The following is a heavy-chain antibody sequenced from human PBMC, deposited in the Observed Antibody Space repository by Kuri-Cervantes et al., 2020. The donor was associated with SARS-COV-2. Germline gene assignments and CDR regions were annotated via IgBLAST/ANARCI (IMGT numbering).Heavy chain of an antibody. D-gene: IGHD5-12*01. CDR3: ARFEWLRLSLSAGNWFDP. V-gene: IGHV4-59*12. J-gene: IGHJ5*02. Sequence: SETLSLTCTVSGGSTSTYYWSWIRQPPGKGLEWIDYIYYSGNTNYNSSPKSRVTISVDTSKNQFSLKLSSVTAADTAVYYCARFEWLRLSLSAGNWFDPWGQGTLVTVSS. CDR1: GGSTSTYY. CDR2: IYYSGNT.